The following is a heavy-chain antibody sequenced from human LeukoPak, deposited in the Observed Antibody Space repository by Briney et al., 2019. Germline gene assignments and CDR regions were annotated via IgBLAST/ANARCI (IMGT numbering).Heavy chain of an antibody. D-gene: IGHD3-10*01. J-gene: IGHJ4*02. CDR1: GFTFSSYA. Sequence: GGSLTLSCAASGFTFSSYAMSWVRQAPARGLEWVSSLRGDGETFYADFVKGRFTLSRDESRNTVYLQLNSLRVEDTAIYYCAKASWVSSADAVLWGQGTLVTVSS. V-gene: IGHV3-23*01. CDR3: AKASWVSSADAVL. CDR2: LRGDGET.